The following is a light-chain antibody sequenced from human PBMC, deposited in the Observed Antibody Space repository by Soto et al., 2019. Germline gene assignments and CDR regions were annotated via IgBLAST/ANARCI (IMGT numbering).Light chain of an antibody. CDR2: NVS. Sequence: EIVLTQSPGTLSLSPGERATLSCRASQSVSSAYLAWYQQKPGQAPRLLIYNVSRRATGIQDRFSGSGSGTDFTLTVRRLEPEDFAVYYCKQYGASPETFGQGTKVDI. CDR1: QSVSSAY. V-gene: IGKV3-20*01. J-gene: IGKJ1*01. CDR3: KQYGASPET.